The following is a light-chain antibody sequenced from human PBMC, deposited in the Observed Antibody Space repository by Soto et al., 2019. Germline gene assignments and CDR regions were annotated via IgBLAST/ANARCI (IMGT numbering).Light chain of an antibody. CDR3: CSYVGATTYV. CDR2: EGI. J-gene: IGLJ1*01. V-gene: IGLV2-23*01. Sequence: QSALIQPASVSGSPGQSITISCTGTSSTVGGFNVVSWYQQHPGKAPKVIIYEGIKRPSGVSNRFSGSNSGSTASLTISGLQAEDEADYYCCSYVGATTYVFGTGTKLTVL. CDR1: SSTVGGFNV.